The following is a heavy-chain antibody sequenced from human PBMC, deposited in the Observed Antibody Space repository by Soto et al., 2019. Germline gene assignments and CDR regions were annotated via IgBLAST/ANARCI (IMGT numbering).Heavy chain of an antibody. V-gene: IGHV1-18*01. CDR1: GYTFTSYG. J-gene: IGHJ5*01. CDR3: ARVTFDTVFGVVIIGWFDS. CDR2: ISAYNGNT. D-gene: IGHD3-3*01. Sequence: ASVKVSCKASGYTFTSYGISWVRQAPGQGLEWMGWISAYNGNTNYAQKLQGRVTMTTDTSTSTAYMELRSLRSDDTAVYYCARVTFDTVFGVVIIGWFDSWGQGTLVTVSS.